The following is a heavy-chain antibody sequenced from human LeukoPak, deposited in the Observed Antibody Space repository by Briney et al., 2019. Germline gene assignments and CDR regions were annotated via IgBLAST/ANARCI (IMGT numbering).Heavy chain of an antibody. V-gene: IGHV4-59*01. CDR1: GGSISSYY. CDR3: ARLEIAAAGNRWFDP. D-gene: IGHD6-13*01. Sequence: SETLSLTCTVSGGSISSYYRSWIRQPPGKGLEWIGYIYYSGSTNYNPSLKSRVTMSVDTSKNQFSLKLSSVTAADTAVYYCARLEIAAAGNRWFDPWGQGTLVTVSS. J-gene: IGHJ5*02. CDR2: IYYSGST.